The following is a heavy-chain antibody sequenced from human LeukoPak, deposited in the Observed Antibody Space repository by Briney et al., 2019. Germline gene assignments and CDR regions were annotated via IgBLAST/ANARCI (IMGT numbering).Heavy chain of an antibody. J-gene: IGHJ4*02. Sequence: GASVKVSCKASGYTFTSYGISWVRQAPGQGLEWMGWISAYNGNTNYAQKLQGRVTMTTDTSTSTAYMELSSLRSEDTAVYYCARALDPYCSSTSCYTGLDYWGQGTLVTVSS. CDR2: ISAYNGNT. D-gene: IGHD2-2*02. CDR1: GYTFTSYG. CDR3: ARALDPYCSSTSCYTGLDY. V-gene: IGHV1-18*01.